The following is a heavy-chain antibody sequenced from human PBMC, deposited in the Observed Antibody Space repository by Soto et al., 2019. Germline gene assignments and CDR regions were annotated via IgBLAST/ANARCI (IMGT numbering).Heavy chain of an antibody. D-gene: IGHD3-16*01. Sequence: QLRLQKAGPGLVKPSETLSLTCTVSGGSISSSSYYWGWIRHPPGKGPEWIGAIYYNGNTYYNPSLKSRVTMSVDTSKNQFSLKLSSATAADTAMYYCARQTGVFGHYFDYWGQGTLVTVSS. CDR2: IYYNGNT. CDR1: GGSISSSSYY. V-gene: IGHV4-39*01. CDR3: ARQTGVFGHYFDY. J-gene: IGHJ4*02.